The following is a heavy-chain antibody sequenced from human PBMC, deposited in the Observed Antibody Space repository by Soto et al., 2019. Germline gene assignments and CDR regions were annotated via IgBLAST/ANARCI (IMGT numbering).Heavy chain of an antibody. V-gene: IGHV2-26*01. D-gene: IGHD1-26*01. CDR3: SRIRTAAATPDSFHI. J-gene: IGHJ3*02. Sequence: YGPTLVNPTETLTLTCTVSGFSLSNARVGVSWIRQPPGKALEWLAHIFSNDEKSYSTSLKSRLTISNDTSKSQVVLTMTNMDPVDTATYFYSRIRTAAATPDSFHIWGQGTMVTV. CDR1: GFSLSNARVG. CDR2: IFSNDEK.